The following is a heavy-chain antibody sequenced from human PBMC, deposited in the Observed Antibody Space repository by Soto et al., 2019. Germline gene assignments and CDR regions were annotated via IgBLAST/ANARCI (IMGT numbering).Heavy chain of an antibody. D-gene: IGHD6-13*01. CDR2: IKPSDSNT. CDR1: GFIFTNYS. J-gene: IGHJ6*02. Sequence: QVHLVQSGAEVKTPGASVKVSCKASGFIFTNYSMHWVRQAPGQGLEWMGIIKPSDSNTRYAQKFQGRVTMTRDTSTSTVYMEVSSLRSEDTAVYYCARDLWGIGTAGWETYYYYAMDVWGQGTTVTVSS. V-gene: IGHV1-46*01. CDR3: ARDLWGIGTAGWETYYYYAMDV.